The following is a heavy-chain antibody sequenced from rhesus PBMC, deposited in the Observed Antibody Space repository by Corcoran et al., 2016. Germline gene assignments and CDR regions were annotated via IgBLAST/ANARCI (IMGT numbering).Heavy chain of an antibody. D-gene: IGHD4-29*01. V-gene: IGHV4-106*01. Sequence: QVQLQESGPGLVKPWETVYLTCAVSGVSISDDYNWSWIRQPSGKGLEWIGHIYGSGRGTNYNPSLTNRVTVSIDTSKNQFSLKLNSLTAADTAVYYCAPLSAYGNFDCWGQGVLVTVSS. CDR3: APLSAYGNFDC. J-gene: IGHJ4*01. CDR2: IYGSGRGT. CDR1: GVSISDDYN.